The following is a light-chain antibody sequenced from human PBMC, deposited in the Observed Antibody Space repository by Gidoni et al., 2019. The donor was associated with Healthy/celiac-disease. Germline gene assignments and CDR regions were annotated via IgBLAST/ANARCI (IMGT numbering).Light chain of an antibody. V-gene: IGKV1-39*01. J-gene: IGKJ1*01. Sequence: ITCRASQSISSYLNWYQQKPVKAPKLLIYAASSLQSGVPSRFSGSGSGTDFTLTISSPQPEDFPTYSCQQSYSTPWTFGQXTKVEIK. CDR3: QQSYSTPWT. CDR2: AAS. CDR1: QSISSY.